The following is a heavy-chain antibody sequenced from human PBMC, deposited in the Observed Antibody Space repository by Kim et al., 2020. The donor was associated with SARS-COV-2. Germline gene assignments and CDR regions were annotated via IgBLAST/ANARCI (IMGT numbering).Heavy chain of an antibody. CDR2: INPSGGST. J-gene: IGHJ6*02. CDR3: AAGGNTHSYYYYGMDV. D-gene: IGHD2-15*01. Sequence: ASVKVSCKASGYTFTSYYLHWVRQAPGQGLEWMGVINPSGGSTSYAQKFQGRVTMTRDTSTSTSYMELSSLRSEDTALYYCAAGGNTHSYYYYGMDVWGQGTTDTVSS. CDR1: GYTFTSYY. V-gene: IGHV1-46*01.